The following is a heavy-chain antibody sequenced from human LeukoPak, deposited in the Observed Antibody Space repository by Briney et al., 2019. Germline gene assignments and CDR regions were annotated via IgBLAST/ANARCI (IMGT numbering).Heavy chain of an antibody. Sequence: SETLSLTCTVSGGSISSYYWSWIRQPPGKGLEWIGYIYYSGSTNYNPSLKSRVTISVDTSKNQFSLKLSSVTAADTAVYYCARTRDGYTDYYFDYWGQGTLVTVSS. J-gene: IGHJ4*02. CDR1: GGSISSYY. CDR3: ARTRDGYTDYYFDY. D-gene: IGHD5-24*01. CDR2: IYYSGST. V-gene: IGHV4-59*01.